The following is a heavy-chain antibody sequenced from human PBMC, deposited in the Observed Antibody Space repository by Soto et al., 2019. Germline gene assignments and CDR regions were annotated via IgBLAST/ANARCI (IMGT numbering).Heavy chain of an antibody. CDR2: ISYDGSNK. D-gene: IGHD4-17*01. V-gene: IGHV3-30*18. CDR3: AKNGYGETAKNY. Sequence: QVQLVECGGGVVQPGRSLRLSCAASGFTFSSYGMQWVRQAPGKGLEGVAVISYDGSNKYYADSVKGRLTISRDNSKNTLYLQINSLRAEDTAVYDCAKNGYGETAKNYWGQGTLVTVSS. CDR1: GFTFSSYG. J-gene: IGHJ4*02.